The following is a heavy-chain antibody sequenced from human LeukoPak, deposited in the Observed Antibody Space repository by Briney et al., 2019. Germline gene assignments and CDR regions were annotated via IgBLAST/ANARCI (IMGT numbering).Heavy chain of an antibody. CDR1: GFTFSSYG. CDR3: AKDRGYGDYVNHYYGMDV. V-gene: IGHV3-30*02. J-gene: IGHJ6*02. CDR2: IRYDGSNK. D-gene: IGHD4-17*01. Sequence: GGSLRLSCAASGFTFSSYGMHWVRQAPGKGLEWVAFIRYDGSNKYYADSVKGRFTISRDNSKNTLYLQMNSLRAEDTAVYYCAKDRGYGDYVNHYYGMDVWGQGTTVTVSS.